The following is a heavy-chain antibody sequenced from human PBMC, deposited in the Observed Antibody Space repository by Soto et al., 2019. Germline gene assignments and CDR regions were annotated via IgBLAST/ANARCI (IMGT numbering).Heavy chain of an antibody. CDR3: ARAAVKLGATLFDS. CDR1: GGLLRGHD. CDR2: INRSGFN. Sequence: ETLPLSWAVAGGLLRGHDLSWIRQSPEKGLEWIGEINRSGFNTYNPALKSRVSISRDASKKQFSTRLRSMTAADSAVYFCARAAVKLGATLFDSWGQGTLVTVSS. D-gene: IGHD1-26*01. V-gene: IGHV4-34*01. J-gene: IGHJ4*02.